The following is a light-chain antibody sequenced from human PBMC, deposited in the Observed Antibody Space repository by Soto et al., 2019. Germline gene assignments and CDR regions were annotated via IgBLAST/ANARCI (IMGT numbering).Light chain of an antibody. CDR3: QQSYSTPRT. J-gene: IGKJ4*01. CDR1: QSISSY. CDR2: AAS. V-gene: IGKV1-39*01. Sequence: DIQMTQSPSSLSASVGDRVTITCRASQSISSYLNWYQQKPGKAPKLLIYAASSLQSGVPSRFSGSGSVTDFTLTISSLQPEDFATYYCQQSYSTPRTFGGGTKVESK.